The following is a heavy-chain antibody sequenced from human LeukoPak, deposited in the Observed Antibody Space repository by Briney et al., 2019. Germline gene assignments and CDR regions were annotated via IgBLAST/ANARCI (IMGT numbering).Heavy chain of an antibody. D-gene: IGHD3-22*01. CDR2: SNAGNGNT. CDR3: ASPGDYYDSSSTRSRKLYYYYYGMDV. CDR1: GYTFTSYA. Sequence: ASVKVSCKASGYTFTSYAMHWVRQAPGQRLEWMGWSNAGNGNTKYSQKFQGRVTITADKSTSTAYMELSSLRSEDTAVYYCASPGDYYDSSSTRSRKLYYYYYGMDVWGQGTTVTVSS. J-gene: IGHJ6*02. V-gene: IGHV1-3*01.